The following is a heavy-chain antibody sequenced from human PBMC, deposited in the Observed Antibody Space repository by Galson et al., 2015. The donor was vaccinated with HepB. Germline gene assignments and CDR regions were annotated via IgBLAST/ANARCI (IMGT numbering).Heavy chain of an antibody. D-gene: IGHD6-13*01. CDR1: GFTFSSYE. V-gene: IGHV3-48*03. CDR3: ARDPGIAADGTNVDY. J-gene: IGHJ4*02. CDR2: ISKSGWTT. Sequence: SLRLSCAASGFTFSSYEMNWVRQAPGKGLEWVSYISKSGWTTYYADSVKGRFTISRDNAKNSLYLQMNRLRAEDTAVYCCARDPGIAADGTNVDYWGKGILVTVSS.